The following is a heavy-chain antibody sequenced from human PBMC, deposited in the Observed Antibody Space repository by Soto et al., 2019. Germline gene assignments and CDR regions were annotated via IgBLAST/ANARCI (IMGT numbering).Heavy chain of an antibody. CDR3: ARGDCSSTSCSRVWFDP. D-gene: IGHD2-2*01. V-gene: IGHV1-69*13. Sequence: SVKVSCKASGGTFSSYAISWVRQAPGQGLEWMGGIIPIFGTANYAQKFQGRVTITADESTSTAYMELSSLRSEDTAVYYCARGDCSSTSCSRVWFDPWGQGTLVTVS. CDR2: IIPIFGTA. J-gene: IGHJ5*02. CDR1: GGTFSSYA.